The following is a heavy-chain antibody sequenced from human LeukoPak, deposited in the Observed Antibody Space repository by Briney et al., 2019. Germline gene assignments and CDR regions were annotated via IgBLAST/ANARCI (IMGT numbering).Heavy chain of an antibody. J-gene: IGHJ5*02. CDR1: GFTFDDYA. Sequence: GRSLRLSCAASGFTFDDYAMHWVRQAPGKGLEWVSGISWNSGSIGYADSVKGRFTISRDNAKNSLYLQMNSLRAEDTALYYCAKDLFSSTSSSPPEFDPWGQGTLVTVSS. V-gene: IGHV3-9*01. CDR3: AKDLFSSTSSSPPEFDP. D-gene: IGHD2-2*01. CDR2: ISWNSGSI.